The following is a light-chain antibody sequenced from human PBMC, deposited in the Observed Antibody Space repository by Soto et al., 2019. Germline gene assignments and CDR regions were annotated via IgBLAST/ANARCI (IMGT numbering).Light chain of an antibody. J-gene: IGKJ2*01. CDR3: QQFGTSPLYT. CDR2: DAS. V-gene: IGKV3-20*01. Sequence: ESVLTQSQGTLSVSPGERVTLSCRASQTFGRTYLAWYQQKPGQSPRLLIYDASSRATGIPDRFSGNGSGTDFTLTISRLEPEDYAVYHCQQFGTSPLYTFGQGTKVEIK. CDR1: QTFGRTY.